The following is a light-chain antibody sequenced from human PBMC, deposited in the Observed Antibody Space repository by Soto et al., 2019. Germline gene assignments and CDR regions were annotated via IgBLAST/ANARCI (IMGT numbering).Light chain of an antibody. V-gene: IGKV3-11*01. J-gene: IGKJ2*01. CDR2: DAS. CDR3: QQRSNWPRT. Sequence: EIVLTQSPATLSLSPGERATLSCRASQSVSSYLAWYQQKPGQAPRLLIYDASNGATGIPARFSGSGSGTDFTITISSLEPEDYAVYYCQQRSNWPRTFGQGTKLEIK. CDR1: QSVSSY.